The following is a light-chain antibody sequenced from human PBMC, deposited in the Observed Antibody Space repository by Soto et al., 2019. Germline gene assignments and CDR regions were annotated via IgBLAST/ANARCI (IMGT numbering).Light chain of an antibody. J-gene: IGLJ1*01. V-gene: IGLV2-11*01. CDR2: DVS. CDR1: SSDVGTYNY. Sequence: QSALTQPRSVSGSLGQSVTISCTGTSSDVGTYNYVSWYQQHPGKAPKVMIYDVSERPSGVPDRFSGSKSGNTASLTISVLQAEDEDDYYCCSYAGRPRYVLVTGTKVTVL. CDR3: CSYAGRPRYV.